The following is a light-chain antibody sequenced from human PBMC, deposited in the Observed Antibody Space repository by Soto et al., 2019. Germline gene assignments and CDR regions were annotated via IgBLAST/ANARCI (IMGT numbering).Light chain of an antibody. Sequence: EIVLTQSPGALSLSPGERATLSCGASQSVSSSYLAWYQQKPGQAPRLLIYGASTSATGIPDRFSGSGSGTDFTLTISRLEPDDFAVYYCQQYGSSPRTFGQGTKVEIK. V-gene: IGKV3-20*01. J-gene: IGKJ1*01. CDR2: GAS. CDR1: QSVSSSY. CDR3: QQYGSSPRT.